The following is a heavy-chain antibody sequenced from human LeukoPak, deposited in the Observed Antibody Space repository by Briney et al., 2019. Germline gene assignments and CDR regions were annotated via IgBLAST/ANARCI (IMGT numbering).Heavy chain of an antibody. CDR1: GFTFSNSA. V-gene: IGHV3-23*01. Sequence: GGSLRLSCAASGFTFSNSAMSWVRHAPGKGLEWVSTLSGSGITTYYADSVKGRFTISRDNSKNTLYLQMNSLRAEDTAVYYCAKGIYSSGWSYFDYWGHGTLVTVSS. J-gene: IGHJ4*01. D-gene: IGHD6-19*01. CDR3: AKGIYSSGWSYFDY. CDR2: LSGSGITT.